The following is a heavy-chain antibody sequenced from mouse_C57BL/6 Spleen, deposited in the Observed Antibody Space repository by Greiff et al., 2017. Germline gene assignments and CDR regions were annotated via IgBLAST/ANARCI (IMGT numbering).Heavy chain of an antibody. CDR2: ISYDGSN. CDR3: ARVGGTRYFDY. D-gene: IGHD4-1*01. CDR1: GYSITSGYY. J-gene: IGHJ2*01. V-gene: IGHV3-6*01. Sequence: EVKLMESGPGLVKPSQSLSLTCSVTGYSITSGYYWNWIRQFPGNKLEWMGYISYDGSNNYNPSLKNRISITRDTSKNQFFLKLNSVTTEDTATYYCARVGGTRYFDYWGQGTTLTVSS.